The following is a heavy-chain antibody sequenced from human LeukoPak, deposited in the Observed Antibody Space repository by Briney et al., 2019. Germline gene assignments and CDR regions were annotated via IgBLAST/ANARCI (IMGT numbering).Heavy chain of an antibody. CDR1: KFTFSDYW. CDR3: ARYMYYYDSSSRRLGANDAFDI. CDR2: IKQDESEK. V-gene: IGHV3-7*01. D-gene: IGHD3-22*01. J-gene: IGHJ3*02. Sequence: PGGSLRLSCVASKFTFSDYWLSWVRQAPGKGLEWVANIKQDESEKYYVDSVKGRFTISRDNAKNSLFLQMNSLRAEDTALYYCARYMYYYDSSSRRLGANDAFDIWGRGTTVIVSS.